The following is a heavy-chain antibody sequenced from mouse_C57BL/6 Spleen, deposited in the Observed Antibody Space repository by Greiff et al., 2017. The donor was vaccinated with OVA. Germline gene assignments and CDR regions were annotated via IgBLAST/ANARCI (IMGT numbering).Heavy chain of an antibody. CDR1: GYSFTDYN. J-gene: IGHJ4*01. D-gene: IGHD1-1*01. CDR3: ATSYGSDAMDY. CDR2: INPNYGTT. V-gene: IGHV1-39*01. Sequence: VQLQQSGPELVKPGASVKISCKASGYSFTDYNMNWVKQSNGKSLEWIGVINPNYGTTSYNQKFKGKATLTVDQSSSTAYMQLSSLTSEDTAIYYCATSYGSDAMDYWGQGTSVTVSS.